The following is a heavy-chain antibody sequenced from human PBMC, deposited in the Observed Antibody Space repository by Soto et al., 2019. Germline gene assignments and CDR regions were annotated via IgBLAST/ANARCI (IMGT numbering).Heavy chain of an antibody. CDR1: GGSISSSSSY. D-gene: IGHD3-3*01. J-gene: IGHJ4*02. CDR2: INYSGST. CDR3: AKTGFWSGYRVVDY. Sequence: QMQLQESGPGLVKPSETLSLTCTVSGGSISSSSSYWGWIRQPPGKGLEWIGSINYSGSTYYNPSLQSRITISVDTSKNQFSLRLNSVTAADTAVYFCAKTGFWSGYRVVDYWGQGTLVTVSS. V-gene: IGHV4-39*01.